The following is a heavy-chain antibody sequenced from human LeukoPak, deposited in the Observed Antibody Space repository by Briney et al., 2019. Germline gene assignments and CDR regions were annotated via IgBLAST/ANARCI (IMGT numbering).Heavy chain of an antibody. CDR3: ARGRDGYNFCLWSNCYYMDV. CDR1: GYTFTSYD. CDR2: MNPNSGNT. D-gene: IGHD5-24*01. Sequence: VASVKVSCKASGYTFTSYDINWVRQATGQGLEWMGWMNPNSGNTGYAQKFQGRVTMTRNTSISTAYMELSSLRSEDTAVYYCARGRDGYNFCLWSNCYYMDVWGKGTTVTISS. J-gene: IGHJ6*03. V-gene: IGHV1-8*01.